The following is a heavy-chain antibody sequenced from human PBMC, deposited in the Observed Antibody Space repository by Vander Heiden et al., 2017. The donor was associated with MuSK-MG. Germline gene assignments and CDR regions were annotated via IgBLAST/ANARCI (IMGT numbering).Heavy chain of an antibody. CDR3: ARVPIVVVPAAYYFDY. CDR2: IYYSGST. V-gene: IGHV4-31*03. J-gene: IGHJ4*02. D-gene: IGHD2-2*01. CDR1: GGSISSGGYY. Sequence: QVQLQESGTGLVKPSQTLSLTCTVSGGSISSGGYYWSWIRQHPGKGLEWIGYIYYSGSTYYNPSLKSRVTISVDTSKNQFSLKLSSVTAADTAVYYCARVPIVVVPAAYYFDYWGQGTLVTVSS.